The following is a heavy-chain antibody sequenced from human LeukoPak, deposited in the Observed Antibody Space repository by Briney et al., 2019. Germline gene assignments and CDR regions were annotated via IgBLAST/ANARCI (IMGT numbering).Heavy chain of an antibody. V-gene: IGHV3-30-3*01. D-gene: IGHD4-23*01. Sequence: GGSLRLSCVASGFTFSNYAMHWVRQAPGQGLEWVAVISYDGSNKYYADSVKGRFTISRDNSKNTLYLQVSSLRAEDTAVYYCARSVTLDWDYFDYWDQGTLVTVSS. CDR3: ARSVTLDWDYFDY. CDR1: GFTFSNYA. J-gene: IGHJ4*02. CDR2: ISYDGSNK.